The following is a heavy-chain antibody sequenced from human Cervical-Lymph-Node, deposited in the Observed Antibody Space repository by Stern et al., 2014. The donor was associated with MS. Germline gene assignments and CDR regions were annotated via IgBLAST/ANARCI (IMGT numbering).Heavy chain of an antibody. CDR2: INPRSCAT. D-gene: IGHD2-2*01. V-gene: IGHV1-2*02. CDR1: GYTFTDYY. CDR3: ARDWGYCASTSCACDI. Sequence: QVQLVQSGAEVKKPGASVKVSCKASGYTFTDYYMHWVRQAPGQGLEWMGWINPRSCATKYAQKFQGRVTMTGDTSISTAYMDLSGLISDDTAVYFCARDWGYCASTSCACDIWGQGTVVTVSS. J-gene: IGHJ3*02.